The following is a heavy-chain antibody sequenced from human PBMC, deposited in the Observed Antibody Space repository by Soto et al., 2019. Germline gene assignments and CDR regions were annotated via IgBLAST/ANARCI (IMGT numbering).Heavy chain of an antibody. CDR2: IDPSDSYT. D-gene: IGHD6-13*01. Sequence: GESLKISCEGSGYSFTSYWISWVRQMPGKGLEWMGRIDPSDSYTNYSPSFQGHVTLSADKSISTAYLQWSSLKASDTAMYYCARRHSSSSAFDPWGQGTLVTVSS. J-gene: IGHJ5*02. V-gene: IGHV5-10-1*01. CDR1: GYSFTSYW. CDR3: ARRHSSSSAFDP.